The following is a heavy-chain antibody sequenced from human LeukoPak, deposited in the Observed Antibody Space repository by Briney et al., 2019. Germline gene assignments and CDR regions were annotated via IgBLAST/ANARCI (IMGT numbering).Heavy chain of an antibody. CDR1: GYTLTELS. Sequence: GASVKVSCKVSGYTLTELSMHWVRQAPGKGLEWMGGFDPEDGETIYAQKFQGRVTMTEDTSTDTAYMELSSLRSEDTAVYYCAPGRPALRDFDWYAFDIWGQGTMVTVSS. V-gene: IGHV1-24*01. D-gene: IGHD3-9*01. J-gene: IGHJ3*02. CDR2: FDPEDGET. CDR3: APGRPALRDFDWYAFDI.